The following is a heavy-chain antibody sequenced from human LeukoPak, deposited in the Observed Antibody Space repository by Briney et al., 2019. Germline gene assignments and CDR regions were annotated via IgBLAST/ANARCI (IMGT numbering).Heavy chain of an antibody. CDR1: GYTFTGYY. CDR3: ARVVLFGEFRRPTWFDP. CDR2: INPNSGGT. Sequence: GASVKVSCKASGYTFTGYYMHWVRQAPGQGLVWMGWINPNSGGTNYAQKFQGRVTMTRDTSISTAYMELSRLRSDDTAVYYCARVVLFGEFRRPTWFDPWGQGTLVTVSS. D-gene: IGHD3-10*02. V-gene: IGHV1-2*02. J-gene: IGHJ5*02.